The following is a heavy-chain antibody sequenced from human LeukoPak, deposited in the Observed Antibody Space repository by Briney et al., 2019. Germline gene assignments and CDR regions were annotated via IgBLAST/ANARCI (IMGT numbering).Heavy chain of an antibody. CDR3: ARSRVAAAGFDY. Sequence: GGSLRLFCAASGFTFSSYWIHWVRQAPGKGLVWVSRINTDGSSTSYADSVKGRFTISRDNAKNTLYLQMNSLRAEDTAVYHCARSRVAAAGFDYWGQGTLVTVSS. CDR2: INTDGSST. V-gene: IGHV3-74*01. J-gene: IGHJ4*02. D-gene: IGHD6-13*01. CDR1: GFTFSSYW.